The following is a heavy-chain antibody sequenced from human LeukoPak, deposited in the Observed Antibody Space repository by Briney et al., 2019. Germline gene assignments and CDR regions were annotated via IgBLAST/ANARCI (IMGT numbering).Heavy chain of an antibody. J-gene: IGHJ4*02. CDR3: ARHPAVVVVAATRHFDY. CDR2: ISHGGST. CDR1: GGSFSGYY. Sequence: SETLSLTCVVCGGSFSGYYWSWLRQPPGKGLEWIGEISHGGSTNYSPSLKSRVTISLDTSKNQFSLKLRSVTAADTAVYYCARHPAVVVVAATRHFDYWGQGTLVTVSS. D-gene: IGHD2-15*01. V-gene: IGHV4-34*01.